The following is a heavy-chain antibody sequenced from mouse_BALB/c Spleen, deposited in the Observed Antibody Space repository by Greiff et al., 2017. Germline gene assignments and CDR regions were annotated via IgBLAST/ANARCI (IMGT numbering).Heavy chain of an antibody. V-gene: IGHV5-6*01. CDR1: GFTFSSYG. Sequence: EVQVVESGGDLVKPGGSLKLSCAASGFTFSSYGMSWVRQTPDKRLEWVATISSGGSYTYYPDSVKGRFTISRDNAKNTLYLQMSSLKSEDTAMYYCARHEGYEDYWGQGTTLTVSS. J-gene: IGHJ2*01. D-gene: IGHD2-14*01. CDR2: ISSGGSYT. CDR3: ARHEGYEDY.